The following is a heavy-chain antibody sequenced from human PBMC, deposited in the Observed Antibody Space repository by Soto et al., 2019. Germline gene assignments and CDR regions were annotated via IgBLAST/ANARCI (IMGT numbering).Heavy chain of an antibody. CDR3: AKDRLGDYYYYGMDV. CDR1: GFTFSRYA. Sequence: EVPLLQSGGGLVQPGGSLRLSCVGSGFTFSRYAMIWVRQTPGKGLEWVSGIGDRGTTTYYADSVKGRFTISRDNSGHTLFLQMNSLRAEDTAVYYCAKDRLGDYYYYGMDVWGQGTTVTVS. V-gene: IGHV3-23*01. CDR2: IGDRGTTT. D-gene: IGHD4-17*01. J-gene: IGHJ6*02.